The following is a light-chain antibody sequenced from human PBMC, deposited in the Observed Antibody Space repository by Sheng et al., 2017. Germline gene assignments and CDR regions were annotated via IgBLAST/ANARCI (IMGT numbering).Light chain of an antibody. CDR1: QSISTY. J-gene: IGKJ1*01. V-gene: IGKV1-5*03. CDR2: KAY. Sequence: DIQMTQSPSTLSASVGDRVTITCRASQSISTYLAWYQQKPGKAPKLLIYKAYTLENGVPSRFSGSRSGTEFTLTISSLQPDDFATYYCQQYNSYSRTFGQGPRWKSN. CDR3: QQYNSYSRT.